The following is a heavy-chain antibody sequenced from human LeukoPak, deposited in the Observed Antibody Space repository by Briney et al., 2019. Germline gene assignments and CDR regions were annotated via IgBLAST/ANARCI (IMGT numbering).Heavy chain of an antibody. D-gene: IGHD6-13*01. Sequence: GGSLRLSCAASGFTVSSNYMSWVRQAPGQGLDWVSVIYTGGSTYYADSVKGRFTISRDNSKNTLYLQMNSLRAEDTAVYFCAREAYSNYAYDMGGQGTMVIVSS. CDR1: GFTVSSNY. V-gene: IGHV3-66*01. CDR2: IYTGGST. CDR3: AREAYSNYAYDM. J-gene: IGHJ3*02.